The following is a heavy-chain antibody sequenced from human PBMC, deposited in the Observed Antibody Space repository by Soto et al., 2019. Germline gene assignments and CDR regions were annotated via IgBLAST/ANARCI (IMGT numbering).Heavy chain of an antibody. CDR2: VSSTGSYT. CDR3: ARLRVGVNWYFDL. CDR1: GFNFGVYD. D-gene: IGHD1-26*01. Sequence: QMQLVESGGGLVKPGGSLRLSCAASGFNFGVYDMSWVRQAPGKGLEWVSFVSSTGSYTKYSDSVGGRFTVSRDNGKNSLHLQLNSLRVEDTAVYYCARLRVGVNWYFDLWGRGTLVTVSS. J-gene: IGHJ2*01. V-gene: IGHV3-11*06.